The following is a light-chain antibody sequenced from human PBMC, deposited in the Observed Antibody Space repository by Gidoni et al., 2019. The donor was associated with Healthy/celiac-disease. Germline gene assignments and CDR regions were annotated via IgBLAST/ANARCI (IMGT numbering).Light chain of an antibody. CDR3: QQRSNWPPYT. J-gene: IGKJ2*01. V-gene: IGKV3-11*01. CDR2: DAS. Sequence: ELVLPQSPATRPLPPGERATLSCRASQTVSSYLAWYQQKPGQAPRLLIYDASNRATGIPARFSGSGSGTDFTLTISSLEPEDFAVYYCQQRSNWPPYTFGQXTKLEIK. CDR1: QTVSSY.